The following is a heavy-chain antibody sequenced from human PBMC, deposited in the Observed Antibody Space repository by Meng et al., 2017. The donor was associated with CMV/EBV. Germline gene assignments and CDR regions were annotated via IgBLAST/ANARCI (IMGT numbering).Heavy chain of an antibody. D-gene: IGHD6-6*01. V-gene: IGHV1-69*05. CDR2: IIPIFGTA. CDR1: GCTFSSYA. Sequence: SVKVSCKASGCTFSSYAISWVRQAPGQGLEWMGGIIPIFGTANYAQKFQGRVTITTDESTSTAYMELSSLRSEETAVYYCARVGIGESIAARPILLSFDYWGQGTMVTVSS. CDR3: ARVGIGESIAARPILLSFDY. J-gene: IGHJ4*02.